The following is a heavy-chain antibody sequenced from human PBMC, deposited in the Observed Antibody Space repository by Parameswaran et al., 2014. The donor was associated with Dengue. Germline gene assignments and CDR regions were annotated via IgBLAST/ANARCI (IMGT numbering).Heavy chain of an antibody. CDR3: ARSRDTTMVNFDY. Sequence: AISSARWIRQPPGKGLEWIGYIYYSGSTKYNPSLKSRVTISVDTSKNQFSLKLSSVTAADTAMYYCARSRDTTMVNFDYWGQGTLVTVSS. D-gene: IGHD5-18*01. CDR2: IYYSGST. J-gene: IGHJ4*02. V-gene: IGHV4-59*01. CDR1: AISSA.